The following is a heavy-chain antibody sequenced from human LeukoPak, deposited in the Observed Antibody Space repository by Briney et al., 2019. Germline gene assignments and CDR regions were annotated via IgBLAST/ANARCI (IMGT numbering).Heavy chain of an antibody. CDR3: AREVTTAPYYYYYMDV. CDR1: GGSISSHY. CDR2: IYTSGST. Sequence: PSETLSLTCTVSGGSISSHYWSWIRQPAGKGLEWIGRIYTSGSTNYNPSLKSRVTMSVDTSKNQFSLKLSSVTAADTAVYYCAREVTTAPYYYYYMDVWGKGTTVTVSS. D-gene: IGHD4-11*01. J-gene: IGHJ6*03. V-gene: IGHV4-4*07.